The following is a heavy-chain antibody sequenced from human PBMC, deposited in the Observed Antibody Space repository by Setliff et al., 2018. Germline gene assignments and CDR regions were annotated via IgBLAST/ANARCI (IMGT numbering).Heavy chain of an antibody. Sequence: RASVKVSCKASGYTFTSYDINWVRQATGQGLEWMGWMNPNSGNTGYAQKFQGRVTITRNTSISTAYMELSSLRSEDTAVYYCARGLIVLPGPSGDMGYFDYWGQGTLVTVSS. D-gene: IGHD2-8*01. CDR3: ARGLIVLPGPSGDMGYFDY. V-gene: IGHV1-8*03. J-gene: IGHJ4*02. CDR2: MNPNSGNT. CDR1: GYTFTSYD.